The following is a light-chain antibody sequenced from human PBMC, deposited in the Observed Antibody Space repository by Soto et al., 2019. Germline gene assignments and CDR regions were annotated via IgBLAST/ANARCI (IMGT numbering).Light chain of an antibody. CDR2: ATS. V-gene: IGKV1-39*01. J-gene: IGKJ4*01. CDR1: QTISRN. CDR3: QQSTSNPT. Sequence: DIQMTQSPSSLSASVGDRVTITCRASQTISRNLNWYQQKAGEAPKLLIYATSTSKSGVPSSFSGGGSGKDFTLTINRLQLEDLAIYGCQQSTSNPTFGGGTKVEIK.